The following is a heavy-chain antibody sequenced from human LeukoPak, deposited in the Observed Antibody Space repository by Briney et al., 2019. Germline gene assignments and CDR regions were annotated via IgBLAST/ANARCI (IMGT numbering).Heavy chain of an antibody. CDR3: ARSGYYGSGSYPHY. J-gene: IGHJ4*02. CDR2: IIPILGIA. D-gene: IGHD3-10*01. Sequence: ASVKVSCKASGGTFSSYAISWVRQAPGQGLEWIGRIIPILGIANYAQKFQGRVTITADKSTSTAYMELSSLRSEDTAVYYCARSGYYGSGSYPHYWGQRTLVTVSS. CDR1: GGTFSSYA. V-gene: IGHV1-69*04.